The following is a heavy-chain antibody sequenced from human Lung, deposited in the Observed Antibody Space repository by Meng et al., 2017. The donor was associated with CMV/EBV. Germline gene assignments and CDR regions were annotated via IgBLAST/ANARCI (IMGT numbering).Heavy chain of an antibody. Sequence: GGSXRLSCAASGLPFIEAWMTWVRQAPGKGLEWVGRIKSAGGGGTADYAAAVKGRFTISRDDSKSMIYLQMNDLKSEDTALYYCCKDVPQTEGALAHWGQGTLVTVSS. CDR3: CKDVPQTEGALAH. CDR2: IKSAGGGGTA. D-gene: IGHD3-16*01. J-gene: IGHJ4*02. CDR1: GLPFIEAW. V-gene: IGHV3-15*01.